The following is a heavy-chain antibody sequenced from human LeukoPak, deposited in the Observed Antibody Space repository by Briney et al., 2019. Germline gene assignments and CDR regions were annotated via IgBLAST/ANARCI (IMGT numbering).Heavy chain of an antibody. CDR1: GFTFSSYA. Sequence: GGSLRLSCAASGFTFSSYAMHWVRQAPGKGLEWVAVISYDGSNKYYADSVKGRFTISRDNSKNTLYLQMNSLRAEDTAVYYCASIAAASTGSKLDYWGQGTLVTVSS. V-gene: IGHV3-30*01. CDR2: ISYDGSNK. J-gene: IGHJ4*02. CDR3: ASIAAASTGSKLDY. D-gene: IGHD6-13*01.